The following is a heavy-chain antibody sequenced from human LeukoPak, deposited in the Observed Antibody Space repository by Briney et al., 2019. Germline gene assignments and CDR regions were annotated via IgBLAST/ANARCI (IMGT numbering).Heavy chain of an antibody. CDR2: ITSSSTYI. CDR3: ARDPYSGNYGAYYYYYMDV. V-gene: IGHV3-21*01. CDR1: GFTFSSYN. Sequence: SGGSLRLSCAASGFTFSSYNMNWVRQAPGKGLEWVSSITSSSTYIYYADSVRGRFTISRDNAKNSLYLQMNSLRAEDTAVYFCARDPYSGNYGAYYYYYMDVWGKGTTVTISS. D-gene: IGHD1-26*01. J-gene: IGHJ6*03.